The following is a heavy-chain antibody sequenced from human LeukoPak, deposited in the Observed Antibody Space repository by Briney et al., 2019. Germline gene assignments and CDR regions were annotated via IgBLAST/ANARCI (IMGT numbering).Heavy chain of an antibody. CDR2: IYSGGST. Sequence: GGSLRLSCAASGFTVSSNYMSWVRQAPGKGLEWVSVIYSGGSTYYADSVRGRFTTSRDNSKNTVYLQMNSLRAEDTAIYYCVKIAVAGHLDYWGQGTLATVSS. CDR3: VKIAVAGHLDY. D-gene: IGHD6-19*01. J-gene: IGHJ4*02. CDR1: GFTVSSNY. V-gene: IGHV3-53*01.